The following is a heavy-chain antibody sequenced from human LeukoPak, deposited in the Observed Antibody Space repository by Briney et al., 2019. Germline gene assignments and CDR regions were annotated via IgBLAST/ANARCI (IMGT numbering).Heavy chain of an antibody. CDR3: AREDDYVWGSYRVHAFDL. CDR1: GFTFSSYW. D-gene: IGHD3-16*02. CDR2: VNSDGSST. J-gene: IGHJ3*01. Sequence: GGALRLSCAASGFTFSSYWRYWVRQAPGKGLVWVSRVNSDGSSTSYADSVKGRFTISRDKAKNTLYLQMTSLRAEDTAVYYCAREDDYVWGSYRVHAFDLWAQGTMVTVS. V-gene: IGHV3-74*01.